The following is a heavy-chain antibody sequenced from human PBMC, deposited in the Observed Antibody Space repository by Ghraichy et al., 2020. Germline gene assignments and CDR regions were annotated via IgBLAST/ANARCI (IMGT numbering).Heavy chain of an antibody. Sequence: SETLSLTCTVSGGSISSYYWSWIRQPPGKGLEWIGYIYTSGSTNYNPSLKSRVTISVDTSKNQFSLKLSSVTAADTAVYYCARHLDSSGYGWDYYYYGMDVWGQGTTVTVSS. CDR1: GGSISSYY. CDR2: IYTSGST. CDR3: ARHLDSSGYGWDYYYYGMDV. V-gene: IGHV4-4*09. J-gene: IGHJ6*02. D-gene: IGHD3-22*01.